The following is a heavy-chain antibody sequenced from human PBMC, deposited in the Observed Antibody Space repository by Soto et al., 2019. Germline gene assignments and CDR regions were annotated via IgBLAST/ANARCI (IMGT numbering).Heavy chain of an antibody. D-gene: IGHD1-26*01. Sequence: ASVKVSCKASGYTFTDHYIHWVRQAPEQGPEWMGEIGPESGATRYAQKFQGRVTMTRDTSITTVYMELKNLSPDDTAVYYCGRGRSGQIVVFYWGQGTPVTASS. V-gene: IGHV1-2*02. CDR2: IGPESGAT. CDR1: GYTFTDHY. CDR3: GRGRSGQIVVFY. J-gene: IGHJ4*02.